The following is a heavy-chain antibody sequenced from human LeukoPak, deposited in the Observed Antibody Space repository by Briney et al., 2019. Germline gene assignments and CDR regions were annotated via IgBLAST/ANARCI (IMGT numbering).Heavy chain of an antibody. CDR1: GGSFSGYY. V-gene: IGHV4-34*01. CDR3: ARVGQQLVLRRWFDP. J-gene: IGHJ5*02. D-gene: IGHD6-13*01. Sequence: SETLSLTCAVYGGSFSGYYWSWIRQPPGKGLEWIGEINHSGSTNYNPSLKSRVTISVDTSKNQFSLKLSSVTAADTAVYYCARVGQQLVLRRWFDPWGQGTLVTVSS. CDR2: INHSGST.